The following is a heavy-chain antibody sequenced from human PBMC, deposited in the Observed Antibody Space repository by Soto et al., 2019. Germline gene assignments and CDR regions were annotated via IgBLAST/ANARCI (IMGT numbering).Heavy chain of an antibody. D-gene: IGHD3-3*01. J-gene: IGHJ4*02. CDR1: GITFSSYG. CDR3: AKASRTFYDFWSGYQYYFDY. V-gene: IGHV3-30*18. CDR2: ISYDGSNK. Sequence: GVSLRRSCAASGITFSSYGMHWVRQAPGKGLAWVAVISYDGSNKYYADSVKGRFTISRDNSKNTLYLQMNSLRAEDTAVYYCAKASRTFYDFWSGYQYYFDYWGQGTLVTVSS.